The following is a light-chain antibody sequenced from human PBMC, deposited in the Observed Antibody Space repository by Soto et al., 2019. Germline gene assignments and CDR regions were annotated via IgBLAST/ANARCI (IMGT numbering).Light chain of an antibody. CDR2: AAS. CDR3: QQVYVYPST. J-gene: IGKJ4*01. CDR1: QSISSY. V-gene: IGKV1-39*01. Sequence: DMQVTESPSTLSASVGARVTITCRASQSISSYLNWYQQKPGKAPNLLIYAASTLQSGVPSRFSGGGSGTDFTLTISSLQPEDFATYYCQQVYVYPSTFGGGTKV.